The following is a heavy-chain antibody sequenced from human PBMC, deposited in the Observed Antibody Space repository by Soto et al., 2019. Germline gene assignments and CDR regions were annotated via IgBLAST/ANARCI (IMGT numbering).Heavy chain of an antibody. J-gene: IGHJ4*02. CDR3: ARHSGDIVLMVYA. CDR2: IFNSGST. Sequence: SETLSLTCSVSGGSISSTSYYWGWIRQPPGKGLEWIGSIFNSGSTYYNPSLKSRVTISVDTSKNQFALKLSSVTAADTAVYYCARHSGDIVLMVYAWGQGTLVTVSS. CDR1: GGSISSTSYY. D-gene: IGHD2-8*01. V-gene: IGHV4-39*01.